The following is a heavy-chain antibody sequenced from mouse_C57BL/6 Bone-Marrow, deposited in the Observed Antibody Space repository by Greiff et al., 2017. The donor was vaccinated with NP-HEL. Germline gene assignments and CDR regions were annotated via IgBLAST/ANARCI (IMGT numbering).Heavy chain of an antibody. CDR1: GFTFSSYA. CDR2: ISDGGSYT. J-gene: IGHJ4*01. CDR3: ARDCSSYDYAMDY. Sequence: EVKLMESGGGLVKPGGSLKLSCAASGFTFSSYAMSWVRQTPEKRLEWVATISDGGSYTYYTDNVKGRFTISRDNAKHNLYLQMSQLKSEDTAMYYCARDCSSYDYAMDYGGQGTSVTVSS. V-gene: IGHV5-4*01. D-gene: IGHD1-1*01.